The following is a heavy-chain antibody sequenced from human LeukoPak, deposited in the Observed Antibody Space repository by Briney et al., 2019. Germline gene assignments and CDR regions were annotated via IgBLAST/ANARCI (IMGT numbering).Heavy chain of an antibody. CDR3: ARDLIAAETFDY. CDR2: IKPNSGGT. J-gene: IGHJ4*02. V-gene: IGHV1-2*02. Sequence: ASVKVSCKASGYTFNGYYMHWVRQAPGQGLEWMGWIKPNSGGTNYAQKFQGRVTMTKDTSISTAYMELSGLRSDDTAVYYCARDLIAAETFDYWGQGTLVTVSS. D-gene: IGHD6-13*01. CDR1: GYTFNGYY.